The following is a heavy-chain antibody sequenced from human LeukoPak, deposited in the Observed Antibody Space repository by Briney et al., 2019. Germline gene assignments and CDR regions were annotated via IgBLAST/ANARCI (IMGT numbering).Heavy chain of an antibody. CDR2: ISNNGDTI. D-gene: IGHD2-2*01. V-gene: IGHV3-48*03. CDR1: GFTFSSYE. CDR3: ARWYCSSTNCHYYYYGMDV. Sequence: GGSLRLSCAASGFTFSSYEMNWVRQAPGKGLEWVSFISNNGDTITYVDSVKGRFTISRDNAKNSLYLQLNSLRAEDTAVYYCARWYCSSTNCHYYYYGMDVWGQGTTVTVSS. J-gene: IGHJ6*02.